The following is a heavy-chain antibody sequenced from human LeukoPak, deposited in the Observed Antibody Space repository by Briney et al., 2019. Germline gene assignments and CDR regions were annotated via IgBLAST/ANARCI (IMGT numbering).Heavy chain of an antibody. CDR2: IHPSGML. V-gene: IGHV4-31*03. Sequence: SESLSLTCTVSGASFNSDDTYWNWIRQSPGKGLEWIVSIHPSGMLYNNPSLESRATMSRHRSKNQFSLTLNSVTAADTAMYFCSRGMDSIKLCCWGQGILVTVSS. CDR3: SRGMDSIKLCC. CDR1: GASFNSDDTY. J-gene: IGHJ4*02. D-gene: IGHD3-22*01.